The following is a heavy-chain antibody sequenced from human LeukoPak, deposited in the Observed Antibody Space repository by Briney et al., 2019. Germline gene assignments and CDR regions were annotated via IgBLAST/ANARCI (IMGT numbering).Heavy chain of an antibody. Sequence: QPGGSLRLSCAASGFTFISYWMHWVRQAPGKGLVWVSRINSDGSTTSYAASVKGRFTISRDTAKNTLYLQMNSLRADDTAVYYCARGHHYYDSSAYYYWGQGTLVTVSS. CDR3: ARGHHYYDSSAYYY. CDR1: GFTFISYW. J-gene: IGHJ4*02. D-gene: IGHD3-22*01. CDR2: INSDGSTT. V-gene: IGHV3-74*01.